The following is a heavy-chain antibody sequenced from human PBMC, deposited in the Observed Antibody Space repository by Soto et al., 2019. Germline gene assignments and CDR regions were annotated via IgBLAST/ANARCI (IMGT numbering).Heavy chain of an antibody. V-gene: IGHV1-69*12. Sequence: QVQLVQSGAEVKKPGSSVKVSCKASGGTFSSYAISWVRQAPGQGLEWMGGIIPIFGTANYAQKFQGRVTITADESTSTAYMELSSLRSEDTAVYYCARMGLTVTIYYYYYGMDVWGQGTTVTVSS. D-gene: IGHD4-4*01. CDR3: ARMGLTVTIYYYYYGMDV. J-gene: IGHJ6*02. CDR1: GGTFSSYA. CDR2: IIPIFGTA.